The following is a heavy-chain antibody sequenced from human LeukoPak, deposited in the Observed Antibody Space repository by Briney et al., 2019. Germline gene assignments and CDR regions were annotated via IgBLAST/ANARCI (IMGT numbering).Heavy chain of an antibody. V-gene: IGHV3-9*01. D-gene: IGHD3-22*01. CDR1: GFTFDDYA. CDR2: ISWNSGSI. J-gene: IGHJ4*02. CDR3: ARYYYDSSGYPYFDY. Sequence: PGGSLRLSCAASGFTFDDYAMHWVRQAPGKGLEWVSGISWNSGSIGYADSVKGRSTISRDNAKNSLYLQMNSLRAEDTALYYCARYYYDSSGYPYFDYWGQGTLVTVSS.